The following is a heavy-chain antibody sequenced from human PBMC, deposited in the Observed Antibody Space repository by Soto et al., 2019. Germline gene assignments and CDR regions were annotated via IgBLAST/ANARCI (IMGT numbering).Heavy chain of an antibody. CDR1: GGSINSGGYC. Sequence: SETLSLTCTVSGGSINSGGYCWSWIRQYPGKGLDWIGCISYGGSTSYNPSLKSRVTISVDTSKNQFSLKLSSVTAADTAVYYCARVSGSHYYGMDIWGQGTTVTVSS. V-gene: IGHV4-31*03. CDR3: ARVSGSHYYGMDI. J-gene: IGHJ6*02. D-gene: IGHD1-26*01. CDR2: ISYGGST.